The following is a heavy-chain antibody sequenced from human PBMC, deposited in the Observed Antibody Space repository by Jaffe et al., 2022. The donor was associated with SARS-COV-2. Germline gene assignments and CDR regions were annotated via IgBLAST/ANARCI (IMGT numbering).Heavy chain of an antibody. CDR3: ARDSGGWEPKDFWYFDL. Sequence: EVQLVESGGGLVQPGGSLRLSCAASGFTFSSYSMNWVRQAPGKGLEWVSYISSSSSTIYYADSVKGRFTISRDNAKNSLYLQMNSLRDEDTAVYYCARDSGGWEPKDFWYFDLWGRGTLVTVSS. V-gene: IGHV3-48*02. D-gene: IGHD1-26*01. CDR1: GFTFSSYS. J-gene: IGHJ2*01. CDR2: ISSSSSTI.